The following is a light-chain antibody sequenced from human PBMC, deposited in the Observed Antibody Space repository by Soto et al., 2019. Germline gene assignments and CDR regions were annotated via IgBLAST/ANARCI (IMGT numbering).Light chain of an antibody. CDR2: GAS. J-gene: IGKJ4*01. Sequence: EIVMTQSQATLSVSPGERATLSCRASQSVSNTLAWYQQKPGQAPRLLNYGASTRATGIPARFSGSGSGTEFTLTISSLQSEDFVVYYCQQYNNWPPLTFGGGTKVEIK. CDR3: QQYNNWPPLT. CDR1: QSVSNT. V-gene: IGKV3-15*01.